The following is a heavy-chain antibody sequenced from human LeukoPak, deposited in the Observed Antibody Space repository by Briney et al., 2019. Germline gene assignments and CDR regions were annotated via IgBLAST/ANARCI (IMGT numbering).Heavy chain of an antibody. CDR2: IYYSGST. Sequence: SETLSLTCTVSGGSISSYYWSWIRQPPGKELEWIGYIYYSGSTNYNPSLKSRVTISVDTSKNQFSLKLSSVTAADTAVYYCARDRLRPGAFDIWGQGTMVTVSS. J-gene: IGHJ3*02. D-gene: IGHD6-6*01. CDR1: GGSISSYY. CDR3: ARDRLRPGAFDI. V-gene: IGHV4-59*01.